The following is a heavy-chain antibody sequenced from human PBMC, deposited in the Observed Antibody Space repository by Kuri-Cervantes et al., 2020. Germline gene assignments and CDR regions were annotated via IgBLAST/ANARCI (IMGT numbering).Heavy chain of an antibody. J-gene: IGHJ5*02. CDR3: ARGSSGWYLGAWFDP. Sequence: ASVKVSCKASGYTFTSSGISWVRQAPGQGLEWMGWISAYNGNTNYAQKLQGRVTMTTDTSTSTAYMELRSLRSDDTAVYYCARGSSGWYLGAWFDPWGQGTLVTVSS. CDR2: ISAYNGNT. V-gene: IGHV1-18*01. CDR1: GYTFTSSG. D-gene: IGHD6-19*01.